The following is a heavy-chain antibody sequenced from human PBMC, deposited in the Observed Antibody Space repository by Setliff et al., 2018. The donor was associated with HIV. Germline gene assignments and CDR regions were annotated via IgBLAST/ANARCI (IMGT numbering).Heavy chain of an antibody. J-gene: IGHJ6*03. CDR1: GGSMNTFH. CDR2: IYVSGTTNYT. D-gene: IGHD6-13*01. CDR3: ARGVAAAGMLMDV. Sequence: SETLSLTCTVSGGSMNTFHWTWIRQPAGQGLEWIGRIYVSGTTNYTNYNPSLESRITMSVDTSKNQFSLKLTSVSAADTAVSYCARGVAAAGMLMDVWGKGTTVTVSS. V-gene: IGHV4-4*07.